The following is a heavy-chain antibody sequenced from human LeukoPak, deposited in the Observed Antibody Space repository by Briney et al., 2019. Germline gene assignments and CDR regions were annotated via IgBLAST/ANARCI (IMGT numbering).Heavy chain of an antibody. V-gene: IGHV3-48*03. CDR3: ARMLWFGESEFDY. CDR1: GFTFSSYE. J-gene: IGHJ4*02. D-gene: IGHD3-10*01. Sequence: GGSLRLSCAASGFTFSSYEMNWVRQAPGEGLEWVSYISSSGSTIYYADSVKGRFTISRDNAKNSLYLQMNSLRAEDTAVYYCARMLWFGESEFDYWGQGTLVTVSS. CDR2: ISSSGSTI.